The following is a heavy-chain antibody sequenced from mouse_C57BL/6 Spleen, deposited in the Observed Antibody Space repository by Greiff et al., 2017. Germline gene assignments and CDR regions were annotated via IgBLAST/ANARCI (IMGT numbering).Heavy chain of an antibody. Sequence: QVQLQQPGAELVMPGASVKLSCKASGYTFTSYWMHWVKQRPGQGLEWIGEIDPSDSYTNYNQKFKGKSTLTVDKSSSTAYMQLSSLTSEDSAVYYCARGGNYPYYAMDYWGQGTLVTVSS. CDR3: ARGGNYPYYAMDY. J-gene: IGHJ4*01. D-gene: IGHD2-1*01. CDR1: GYTFTSYW. CDR2: IDPSDSYT. V-gene: IGHV1-69*01.